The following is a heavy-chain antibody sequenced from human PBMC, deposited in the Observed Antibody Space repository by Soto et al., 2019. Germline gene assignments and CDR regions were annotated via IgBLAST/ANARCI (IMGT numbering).Heavy chain of an antibody. CDR2: FYHSGTT. J-gene: IGHJ4*02. V-gene: IGHV4-59*01. CDR3: ARYASLFDH. Sequence: QVQLQESGPGLVKPSETLSLICTVSGGSISPFYWSWIRQSPGNGLEWIGSFYHSGTTNYNPSLKSRVTMSVDTSKNQFSLKLSSVTAADTAVYYCARYASLFDHWGQGILVTVSS. CDR1: GGSISPFY.